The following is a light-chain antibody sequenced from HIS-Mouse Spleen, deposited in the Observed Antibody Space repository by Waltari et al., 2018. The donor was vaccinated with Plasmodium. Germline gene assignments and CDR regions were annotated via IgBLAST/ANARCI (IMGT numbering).Light chain of an antibody. CDR1: ALPKKY. V-gene: IGLV3-10*01. CDR2: EGS. CDR3: YSTDSSGNHRV. J-gene: IGLJ3*02. Sequence: SYELTQPPSVSVSPGQTARITCSGDALPKKYAYWYQQKSGQAPVLVIYEGSKRPSGIPEGFSGSSSGTMATCTISGAQVEDEADYYCYSTDSSGNHRVFGGGTTLTVL.